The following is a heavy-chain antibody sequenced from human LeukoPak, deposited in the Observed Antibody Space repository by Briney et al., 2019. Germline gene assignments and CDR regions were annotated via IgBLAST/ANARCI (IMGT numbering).Heavy chain of an antibody. CDR1: GGTFSSYA. J-gene: IGHJ5*02. V-gene: IGHV1-69*13. D-gene: IGHD3-3*01. CDR3: ARYDFCSGVGWFDR. CDR2: IIPIFGTA. Sequence: SVKVSCKASGGTFSSYAISWVRQAPGQGLEWMGGIIPIFGTANYAQKFQGRVTITADESTSTAYMELSSLRSEDTAVSYCARYDFCSGVGWFDRWGQGTLVTVSS.